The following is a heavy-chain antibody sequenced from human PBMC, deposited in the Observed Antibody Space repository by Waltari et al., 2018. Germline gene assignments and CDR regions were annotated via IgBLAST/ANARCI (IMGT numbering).Heavy chain of an antibody. J-gene: IGHJ6*02. V-gene: IGHV3-53*01. CDR3: ASGAAHAFYYCYGMDV. CDR2: LYSGGSK. CDR1: GFTVSSNY. Sequence: EVQLVESGGGLIQPGGSLRLSCAASGFTVSSNYISWVRQARGKGVEWVSVLYSGGSKDDAESGEGRCTIARDNSKNTLYLQMNSLGDEDTAVYYCASGAAHAFYYCYGMDVWGQGTTVTVSS. D-gene: IGHD6-13*01.